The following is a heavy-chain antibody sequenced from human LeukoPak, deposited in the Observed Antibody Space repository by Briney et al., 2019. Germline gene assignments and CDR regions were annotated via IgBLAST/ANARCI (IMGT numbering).Heavy chain of an antibody. Sequence: GGSLRLSCAASGFTFSSYAMSWVRQAPGKGLEWVSAISGSGGSTYYADSVKGRFTISRDNSKNTLYLQMNSLRAEDTAVYYCAKTGHYYDSSGYYSRFDYWGQGTLATVSS. CDR3: AKTGHYYDSSGYYSRFDY. CDR2: ISGSGGST. V-gene: IGHV3-23*01. D-gene: IGHD3-22*01. CDR1: GFTFSSYA. J-gene: IGHJ4*02.